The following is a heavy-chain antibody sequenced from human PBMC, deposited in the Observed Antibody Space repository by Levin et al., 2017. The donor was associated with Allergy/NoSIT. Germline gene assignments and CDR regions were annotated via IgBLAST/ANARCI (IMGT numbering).Heavy chain of an antibody. Sequence: PSETLSLTCTVSGGSISSYYWSWIRQPPGKGLEWIGYIYYSGSTNYNPSLKSRVTISVDTSKNQFSLKLSSVTAADTAVYYCARSWLGPFDYWGQGTLVTVSS. CDR1: GGSISSYY. CDR2: IYYSGST. J-gene: IGHJ4*02. D-gene: IGHD3-9*01. V-gene: IGHV4-59*01. CDR3: ARSWLGPFDY.